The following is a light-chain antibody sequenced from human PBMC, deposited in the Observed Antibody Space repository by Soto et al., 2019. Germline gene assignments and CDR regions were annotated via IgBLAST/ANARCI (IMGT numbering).Light chain of an antibody. V-gene: IGLV2-11*01. CDR3: CSYAGSYTLYG. J-gene: IGLJ1*01. Sequence: QSALTQPRSVSGSPGQSVTISCTGTSSDVGDYNNFVSWYQQHPAKAPKLVIFDVNKRPSGVPDRFSGSKSGNTASLTISGLRAEGEANYYCCSYAGSYTLYGFGTGTKVTVL. CDR1: SSDVGDYNNF. CDR2: DVN.